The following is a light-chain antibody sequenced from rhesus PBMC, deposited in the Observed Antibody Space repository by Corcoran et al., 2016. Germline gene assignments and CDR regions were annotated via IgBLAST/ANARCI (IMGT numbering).Light chain of an antibody. J-gene: IGKJ3*01. Sequence: DIQMTQSPSSLSASVGDRVTITCRASENVNNYLNRYQQKPGKAPKLLIYKASTLQSGVPSRFSGSGSGTDYTFSISSLQPEDVATYYCQHGYGTPFTFGPGTKLDIK. CDR3: QHGYGTPFT. V-gene: IGKV1-74*01. CDR2: KAS. CDR1: ENVNNY.